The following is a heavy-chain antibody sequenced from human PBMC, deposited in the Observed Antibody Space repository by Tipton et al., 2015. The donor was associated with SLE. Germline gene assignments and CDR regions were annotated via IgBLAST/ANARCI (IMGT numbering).Heavy chain of an antibody. D-gene: IGHD6-13*01. V-gene: IGHV1-8*01. CDR1: GYTFTSYD. CDR3: ARGRIAAAGKNGMDV. J-gene: IGHJ6*02. CDR2: MNPNRGNT. Sequence: QSGAEVKKPGASVKVSCKASGYTFTSYDINWVRQATGQGLAWMGWMNPNRGNTGYAQKFQGRVTMTRNTSISTAYMELSSLRSEDTAVYYCARGRIAAAGKNGMDVWGQGTTVTVSS.